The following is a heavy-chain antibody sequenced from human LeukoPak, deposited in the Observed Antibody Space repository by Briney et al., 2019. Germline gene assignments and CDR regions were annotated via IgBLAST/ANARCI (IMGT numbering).Heavy chain of an antibody. Sequence: GGSLRLSCAASGFTFSSYSMNWVRQAPGKGLEWVSYISSSSSTIYYADSVKGRFTISRDNAKNSLYLQMSSLRAEDTAVYYCARGSTYYDSSGQVPFDYWGQGTLVTVSS. J-gene: IGHJ4*02. CDR2: ISSSSSTI. CDR3: ARGSTYYDSSGQVPFDY. D-gene: IGHD3-22*01. V-gene: IGHV3-48*01. CDR1: GFTFSSYS.